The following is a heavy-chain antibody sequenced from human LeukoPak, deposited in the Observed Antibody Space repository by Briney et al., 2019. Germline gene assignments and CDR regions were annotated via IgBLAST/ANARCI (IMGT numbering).Heavy chain of an antibody. CDR3: AREALSWQLVHYYNYGMDV. CDR1: GYTFTSYV. Sequence: ASVKVSCKASGYTFTSYVISWVRQAPGQGLEWMGWISAYNGNTNYAQKLQGRVTMTTDTSTSTAYTELRSLRTDDTAVYYCAREALSWQLVHYYNYGMDVWGQGTTVTVSS. CDR2: ISAYNGNT. V-gene: IGHV1-18*01. D-gene: IGHD6-13*01. J-gene: IGHJ6*02.